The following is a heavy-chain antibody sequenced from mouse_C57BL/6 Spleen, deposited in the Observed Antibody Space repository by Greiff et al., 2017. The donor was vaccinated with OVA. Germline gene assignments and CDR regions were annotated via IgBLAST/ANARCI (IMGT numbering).Heavy chain of an antibody. CDR1: GFSLTSYG. V-gene: IGHV2-5*01. CDR2: IWRGGST. D-gene: IGHD2-4*01. CDR3: AKNYDYGYAMDY. J-gene: IGHJ4*01. Sequence: VHLVESGPGLVQPSQSLSITCTVSGFSLTSYGVHWVRQSPGKGLEWLGVIWRGGSTDYNAAFMSRLSITKDNSKSQVFFKMNSLQADDTAIYYCAKNYDYGYAMDYWGQGTSVTVSS.